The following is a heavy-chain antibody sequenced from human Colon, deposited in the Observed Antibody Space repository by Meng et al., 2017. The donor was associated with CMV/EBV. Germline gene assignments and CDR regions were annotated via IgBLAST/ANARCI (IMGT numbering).Heavy chain of an antibody. CDR3: ASFWSNYFGVRLGWFDL. CDR2: IYYSGSA. J-gene: IGHJ5*02. V-gene: IGHV4-39*07. Sequence: SETLSLTCTVSGGSISSTRHYWGWIRQSPEKGLEWIGSIYYSGSAYYNPSLRSRLTISLDTSKNQFSLKLSSVTAADTAVYYCASFWSNYFGVRLGWFDLWGQGTLVTVSS. CDR1: GGSISSTRHY. D-gene: IGHD3-3*01.